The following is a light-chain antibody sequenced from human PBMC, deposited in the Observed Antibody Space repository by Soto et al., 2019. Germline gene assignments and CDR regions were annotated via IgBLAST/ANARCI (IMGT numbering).Light chain of an antibody. J-gene: IGKJ4*01. CDR3: QPYNNWPLT. CDR1: QSISSW. CDR2: KAS. Sequence: DIQMTQSPSTLSASVGDRVTITCRASQSISSWLAWYQQKPGKAPKLLIYKASSLESGVPSRFSGSGSGTEFTLTISSLQPDDFATYYCQPYNNWPLTFGGGTKVESK. V-gene: IGKV1-5*03.